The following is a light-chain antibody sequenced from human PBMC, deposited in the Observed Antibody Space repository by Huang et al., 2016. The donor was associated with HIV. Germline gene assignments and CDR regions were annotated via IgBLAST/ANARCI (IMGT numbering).Light chain of an antibody. CDR3: QQYNNWPPWT. V-gene: IGKV3-15*01. CDR2: GAA. CDR1: QSVTSN. J-gene: IGKJ1*01. Sequence: EIVMTQSPATLSVSPGERATLSCRASQSVTSNLAWYQQKPGQAPRLLIYGAATRATGIPARCSGSGSGTEVTLTISSLQSEEFAVYYCQQYNNWPPWTFGQGTKVEIK.